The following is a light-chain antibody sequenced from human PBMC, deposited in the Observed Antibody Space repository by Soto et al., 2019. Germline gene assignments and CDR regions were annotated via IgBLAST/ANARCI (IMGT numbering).Light chain of an antibody. V-gene: IGKV2-28*01. CDR1: QSLLHSNGYNY. CDR3: MQALQTPKT. J-gene: IGKJ1*01. CDR2: LGS. Sequence: DIVMTQSPLSLPVTPGEPASISCRSSQSLLHSNGYNYLDWYLQKPGQSPQLLIYLGSNRASGVPDRVSGSGSGTDFTLKISRVEAEDVGVYYCMQALQTPKTFXQGTKVDIK.